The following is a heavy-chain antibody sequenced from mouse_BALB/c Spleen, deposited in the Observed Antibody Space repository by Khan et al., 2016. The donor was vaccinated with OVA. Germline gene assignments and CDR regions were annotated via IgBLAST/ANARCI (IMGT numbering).Heavy chain of an antibody. CDR3: SRGDGYYDYLDY. CDR2: IYPGSDNA. D-gene: IGHD2-3*01. Sequence: QVQLKESGPELVKPGASVKMSCKASGYTFTYYVITWVKQRTGQGLEWIGEIYPGSDNAYYNERFKGKATLTSDTSSNITHKQQSSHTYDDSAVYFCSRGDGYYDYLDYWGQGTTLTVSS. CDR1: GYTFTYYV. V-gene: IGHV1-77*01. J-gene: IGHJ2*01.